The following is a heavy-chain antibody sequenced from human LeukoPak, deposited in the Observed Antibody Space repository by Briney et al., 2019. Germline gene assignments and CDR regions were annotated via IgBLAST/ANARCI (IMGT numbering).Heavy chain of an antibody. CDR3: ARVGKYCGGDCYSVKY. J-gene: IGHJ4*02. CDR2: IYYSGST. Sequence: SETLSLTCTVSSGSISSGDYYWSWIRQPPGKGLEWIGYIYYSGSTYYNPSLKSRVTISVDTSKNQFSLNLRSVTAADTAVHYCARVGKYCGGDCYSVKYWGQGTLVTVSS. V-gene: IGHV4-30-4*08. D-gene: IGHD2-21*01. CDR1: SGSISSGDYY.